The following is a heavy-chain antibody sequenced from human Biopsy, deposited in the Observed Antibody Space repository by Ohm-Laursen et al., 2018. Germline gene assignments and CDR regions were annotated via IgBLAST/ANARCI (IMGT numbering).Heavy chain of an antibody. Sequence: SETLSLTYTVSGGSISNNNYYWGWIRQPPGKGLERIGSIFYRGSTHYKPSLKSRVNISVDTSKNQFSLKLNSVTAADTAVYYCARDYDTSGYYYVSWGQGTLVTVSS. CDR2: IFYRGST. CDR3: ARDYDTSGYYYVS. D-gene: IGHD3-22*01. V-gene: IGHV4-39*01. J-gene: IGHJ5*02. CDR1: GGSISNNNYY.